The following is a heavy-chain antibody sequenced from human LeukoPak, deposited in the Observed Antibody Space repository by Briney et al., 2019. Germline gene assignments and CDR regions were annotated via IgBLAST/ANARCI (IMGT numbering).Heavy chain of an antibody. CDR3: ARSRVAATPRTFDC. D-gene: IGHD2-15*01. CDR1: GVPLTNYD. J-gene: IGHJ4*02. CDR2: ISASGST. V-gene: IGHV3-23*01. Sequence: GGSLTLSCAASGVPLTNYDTSWIRQAPGKGLEWVSAISASGSTYYTDSVKGHFTISRDNSRNILYLKMNRLRAEDTAVYYCARSRVAATPRTFDCWGQGTLVTVSS.